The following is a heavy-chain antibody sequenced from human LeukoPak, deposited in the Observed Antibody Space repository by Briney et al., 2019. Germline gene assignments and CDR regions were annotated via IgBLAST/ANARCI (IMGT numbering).Heavy chain of an antibody. CDR1: GFTFSSYA. V-gene: IGHV3-23*01. CDR3: AEDLVGWLRGYFDY. J-gene: IGHJ4*02. D-gene: IGHD5-12*01. CDR2: ISGSGGST. Sequence: GGSLRLSCAASGFTFSSYAMSWVCQAPGKGLEWVSAISGSGGSTYYADSVKGRFTISRDNSKNTLYLQMNSLRAEDTAVYYCAEDLVGWLRGYFDYWGQGTLVTVSS.